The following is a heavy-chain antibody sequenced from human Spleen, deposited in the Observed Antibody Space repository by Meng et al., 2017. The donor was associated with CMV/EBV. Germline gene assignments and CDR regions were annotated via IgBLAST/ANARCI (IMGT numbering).Heavy chain of an antibody. CDR1: GFTFRNFA. V-gene: IGHV3-7*01. CDR3: ARTQRRTATFDD. CDR2: IKPNGSGK. Sequence: GGSLRLSCSASGFTFRNFAMHWVRQAPGKGLEWVANIKPNGSGKYYVDSVKGRFTISRDNAKNSLYLQMNSLRAEDTAVYYCARTQRRTATFDDWGQGTLVTVSS. D-gene: IGHD5-18*01. J-gene: IGHJ4*02.